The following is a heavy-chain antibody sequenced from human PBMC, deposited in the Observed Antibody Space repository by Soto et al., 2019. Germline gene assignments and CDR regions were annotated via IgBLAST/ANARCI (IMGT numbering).Heavy chain of an antibody. J-gene: IGHJ5*02. CDR1: GGSISSGGYY. D-gene: IGHD3-10*01. CDR2: IYYSGST. CDR3: ARGGQGSGRTHPRRYNWFDP. Sequence: SETLSLTCTVSGGSISSGGYYWSWIRQHPGKGLEWIGYIYYSGSTYYNPSLKSRVTISVDTSKNQFSLKLSSVTAADTAVYYCARGGQGSGRTHPRRYNWFDPWGQGTLVTVSS. V-gene: IGHV4-31*03.